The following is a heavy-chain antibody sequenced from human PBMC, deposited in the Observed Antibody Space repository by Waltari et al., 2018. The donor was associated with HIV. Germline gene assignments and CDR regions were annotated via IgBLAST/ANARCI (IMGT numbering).Heavy chain of an antibody. CDR3: AKEGWQLLTFDY. CDR1: GLTVTTTG. V-gene: IGHV3-23*04. CDR2: IINSGRNT. D-gene: IGHD1-1*01. J-gene: IGHJ4*02. Sequence: EVNMVESGGGLVRPGGSLRLSCVPSGLTVTTTGMAWVRQAPGKGLEWVSSIINSGRNTFYADSVKGRFIISRDNSENTRYLQMNSLRAEDTAIYFCAKEGWQLLTFDYWGQGALVTVSS.